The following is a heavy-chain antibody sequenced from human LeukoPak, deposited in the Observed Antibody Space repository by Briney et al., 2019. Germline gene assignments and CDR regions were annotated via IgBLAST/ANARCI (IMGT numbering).Heavy chain of an antibody. CDR1: GDSLNN. CDR3: ARLQRITMAGPDYWYFDL. V-gene: IGHV4-59*01. Sequence: PSETLSLTCTVSGDSLNNWSWIRQPPEKGLEWIGYIYYSGTTSYNPSLKGRVTISVDTSKTQFSLTMNSVTAADTAVYYCARLQRITMAGPDYWYFDLWGRGTLVTVSS. J-gene: IGHJ2*01. CDR2: IYYSGTT. D-gene: IGHD3-10*01.